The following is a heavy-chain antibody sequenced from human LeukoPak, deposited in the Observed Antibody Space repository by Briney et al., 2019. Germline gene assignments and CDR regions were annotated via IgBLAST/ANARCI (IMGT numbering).Heavy chain of an antibody. CDR1: GYTFTSYY. CDR2: INPSGGST. CDR3: AAFDAGDCGGDCPYFSFP. Sequence: ASVKVSCKASGYTFTSYYMHWVRQAPGQGLEWMGIINPSGGSTSYAQKFQGRVTITRDMSTGTAYMELSSLRSEDTAVYYCAAFDAGDCGGDCPYFSFPWGQGTLVTVSS. J-gene: IGHJ5*02. V-gene: IGHV1-46*01. D-gene: IGHD2-21*02.